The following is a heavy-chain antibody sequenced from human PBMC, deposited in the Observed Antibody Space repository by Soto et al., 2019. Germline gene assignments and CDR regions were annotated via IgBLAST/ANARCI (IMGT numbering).Heavy chain of an antibody. CDR3: AHAGDYDLLSFDH. J-gene: IGHJ4*02. CDR2: IYWDDDE. CDR1: GFSLTSNHMG. V-gene: IGHV2-5*02. Sequence: QITSRESGPALVRPAQTLTLTCTFSGFSLTSNHMGVAWIRQPQGKAMEWLALIYWDDDERFNPSLKHRLAISKDTSTNQVVLTMTNMGPLDTATYFCAHAGDYDLLSFDHWGPGTLVTVSS. D-gene: IGHD4-17*01.